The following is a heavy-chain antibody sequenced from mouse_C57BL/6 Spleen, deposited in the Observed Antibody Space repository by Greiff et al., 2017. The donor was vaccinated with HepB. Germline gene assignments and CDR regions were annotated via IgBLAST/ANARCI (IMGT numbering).Heavy chain of an antibody. CDR1: GYAFSSYW. J-gene: IGHJ1*03. CDR2: IYPGDGDT. D-gene: IGHD4-1*01. CDR3: ARSHWDGSYRYFDV. Sequence: VQLQQSGAELVKPGASVKISCKASGYAFSSYWMNWVKQRPGKGLEWIGQIYPGDGDTNYNGKFKGKATLTADKSSSTAYMRLSSLTSEDSAVYFCARSHWDGSYRYFDVWGTGTTVTVSS. V-gene: IGHV1-80*01.